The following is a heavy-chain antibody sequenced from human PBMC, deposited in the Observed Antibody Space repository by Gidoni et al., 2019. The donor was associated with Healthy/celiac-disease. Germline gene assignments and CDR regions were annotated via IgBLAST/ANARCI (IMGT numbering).Heavy chain of an antibody. CDR1: GGSISSGSYY. D-gene: IGHD6-6*01. V-gene: IGHV4-61*02. Sequence: QVQLQESGPGLVKPSQTLSLTCPVSGGSISSGSYYWSWIRQPAGKGLEWIGRIYTSWSTNYNPSLKSRVTISVDTSKNQFSLKLSSVTAADTAVYYCARDREYSSSSAPYYYYYGMDVWGQGTTVTVS. CDR3: ARDREYSSSSAPYYYYYGMDV. CDR2: IYTSWST. J-gene: IGHJ6*02.